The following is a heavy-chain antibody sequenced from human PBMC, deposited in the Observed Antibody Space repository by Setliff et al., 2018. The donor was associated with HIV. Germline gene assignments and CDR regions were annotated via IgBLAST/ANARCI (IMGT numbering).Heavy chain of an antibody. J-gene: IGHJ3*02. CDR2: INPSGGST. Sequence: GASVKVSCKASGYTFTRYFMHCVRQAPGQGLEWLGMINPSGGSTWYAQKFQGRVTMTGDTSTNTLYMELSSLRSEDTAVYYCATYRSYGYNYNSFDIWGQGTMVTVSS. CDR3: ATYRSYGYNYNSFDI. CDR1: GYTFTRYF. V-gene: IGHV1-46*01. D-gene: IGHD5-12*01.